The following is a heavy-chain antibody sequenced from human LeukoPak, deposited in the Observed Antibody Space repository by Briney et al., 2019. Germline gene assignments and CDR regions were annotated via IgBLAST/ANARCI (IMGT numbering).Heavy chain of an antibody. Sequence: SETLSLTCTVSGGSISSYYWSWIRQPPGKGLEWIGYIYYSGTTNYSPSLKGRVTISVDTSKNQFSLKLSSVTAADTAVYYCARGVYIAAAQYGYWGQVTLVTVSS. CDR3: ARGVYIAAAQYGY. V-gene: IGHV4-59*01. CDR2: IYYSGTT. CDR1: GGSISSYY. J-gene: IGHJ4*02. D-gene: IGHD6-13*01.